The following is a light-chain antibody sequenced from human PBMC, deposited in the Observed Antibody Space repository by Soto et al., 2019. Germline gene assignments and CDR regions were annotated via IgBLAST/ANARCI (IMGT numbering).Light chain of an antibody. J-gene: IGLJ2*01. V-gene: IGLV1-47*01. CDR2: RNN. CDR3: AAWDDSLSGVV. Sequence: QAVVTQPPSASGTPGQRVTISCSGSSSNIGSNYVYWYQQLPGTAPKLLIYRNNQRPSGVPDRFSDSKSGTSASLAISGLRSEDEADYYCAAWDDSLSGVVFGGGTKLTVL. CDR1: SSNIGSNY.